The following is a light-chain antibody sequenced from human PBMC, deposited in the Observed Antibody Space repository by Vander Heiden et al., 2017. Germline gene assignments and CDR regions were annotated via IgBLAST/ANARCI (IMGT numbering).Light chain of an antibody. CDR1: KSGDKY. CDR3: RPWDSPPYV. Sequence: SYELTQPPSASVSPGQTTSIICPGDKSGDKYVSWYQQKPGQSPVLVIYQDNKRPSGVPERFSGSSTGNTATLTSGGTQTVDEADYYCRPWDSPPYVFGTGTTVTVL. V-gene: IGLV3-1*01. CDR2: QDN. J-gene: IGLJ1*01.